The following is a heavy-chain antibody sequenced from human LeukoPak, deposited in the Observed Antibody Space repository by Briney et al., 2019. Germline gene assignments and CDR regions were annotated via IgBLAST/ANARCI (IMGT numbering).Heavy chain of an antibody. V-gene: IGHV1-2*02. CDR3: ARDVGTTVTTLYYFDY. CDR1: GYTFTGYY. J-gene: IGHJ4*02. CDR2: INPNSGGT. Sequence: ASVKVSCKASGYTFTGYYMHWVRQAPGQGLEWMGWINPNSGGTNYAQKFQGRVTMTRDTSISTAYMELSRLRSDDTAVYYCARDVGTTVTTLYYFDYWGQGTLVTVSS. D-gene: IGHD4-17*01.